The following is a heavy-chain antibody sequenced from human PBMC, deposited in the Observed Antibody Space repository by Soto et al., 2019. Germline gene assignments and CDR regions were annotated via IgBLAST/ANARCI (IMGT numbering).Heavy chain of an antibody. D-gene: IGHD3-16*01. J-gene: IGHJ6*02. CDR1: GGPFSSQA. V-gene: IGHV1-69*01. Sequence: QVQVEQSGAEVKKPGSSLKVSCKTSGGPFSSQAFNWVRQARGHGLEWMGGIIPLLGSTTYAQKFQDRVTFTADESTRTVYMELRSLRCEDTATYFCAMSDGPYFYYVGDVWGRGTTVTVSS. CDR3: AMSDGPYFYYVGDV. CDR2: IIPLLGST.